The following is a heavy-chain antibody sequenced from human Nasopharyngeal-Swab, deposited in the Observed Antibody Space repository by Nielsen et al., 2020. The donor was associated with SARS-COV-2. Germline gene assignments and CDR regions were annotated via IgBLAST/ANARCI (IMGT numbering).Heavy chain of an antibody. CDR2: ISAYNGNT. V-gene: IGHV1-18*04. CDR1: GYTFTSYG. J-gene: IGHJ6*02. CDR3: ARVGIAVAGHGGLYYYYGMDV. Sequence: ASVKVSCKASGYTFTSYGISWVRQAPGQGLEWMGWISAYNGNTNYAQKLQGRVTMTTDTSTSTAYMELRSLRSGDTAVYYCARVGIAVAGHGGLYYYYGMDVWGQGTTVTVSS. D-gene: IGHD6-19*01.